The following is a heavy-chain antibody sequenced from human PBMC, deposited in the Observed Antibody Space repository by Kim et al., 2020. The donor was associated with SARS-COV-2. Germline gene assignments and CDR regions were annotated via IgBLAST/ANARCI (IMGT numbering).Heavy chain of an antibody. CDR3: ARDSATYSNSQNWFDP. CDR2: INPVDGGT. CDR1: GYSFTSYA. J-gene: IGHJ5*02. V-gene: IGHV1-3*01. D-gene: IGHD2-21*01. Sequence: ASVKVSCRASGYSFTSYAIHWVRQAPGQGLEWMGWINPVDGGTKSSQKFQGRVTLSGDTFASTVYLEVSSLRSDDTAMYYCARDSATYSNSQNWFDPWGQ.